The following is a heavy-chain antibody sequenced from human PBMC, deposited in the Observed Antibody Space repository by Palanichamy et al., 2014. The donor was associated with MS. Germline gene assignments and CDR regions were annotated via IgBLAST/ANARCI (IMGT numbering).Heavy chain of an antibody. Sequence: EVHLVESGGGLVQPGGSLTLSCAASGFSFSDHYMDWVRQVPGKGLEWVGRGRNKVNSYTTEYAASVKGRFTISRDDSKNSLYLHMNSLKGEDTAVYYCTRGGTLVSNYYNPMDVWGQGTTVTVSS. CDR1: GFSFSDHY. D-gene: IGHD5/OR15-5a*01. CDR3: TRGGTLVSNYYNPMDV. J-gene: IGHJ6*02. CDR2: GRNKVNSYTT. V-gene: IGHV3-72*01.